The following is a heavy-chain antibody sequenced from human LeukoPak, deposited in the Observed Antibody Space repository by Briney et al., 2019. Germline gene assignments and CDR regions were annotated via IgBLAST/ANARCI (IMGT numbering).Heavy chain of an antibody. CDR3: AASGRAHIVVVPAAPFDH. CDR1: GGTFSSYA. J-gene: IGHJ4*02. Sequence: PVKVSCKASGGTFSSYAISWVRQAPGQGLEWMGRIIPILGIANYAQKFQGRVTITADKSTSTAYMELSSLRSEDTAVYYCAASGRAHIVVVPAAPFDHWGQGTLVTVSS. D-gene: IGHD2-2*01. CDR2: IIPILGIA. V-gene: IGHV1-69*04.